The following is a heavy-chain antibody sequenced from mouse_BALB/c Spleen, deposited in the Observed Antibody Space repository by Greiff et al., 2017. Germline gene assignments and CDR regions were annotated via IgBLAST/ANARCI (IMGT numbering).Heavy chain of an antibody. Sequence: EVQGVESGGGLVKPGGSLKLSCAASGFTFSSYAMSWVRQTPEKRLEWVASISSGGSTYYPDSVKGRFTISRDNARNILYLQMSSLRSEDTAMYYCARGNYYGSSYDYYAMDYWGQGTSDTVSS. D-gene: IGHD1-1*01. CDR3: ARGNYYGSSYDYYAMDY. CDR1: GFTFSSYA. CDR2: ISSGGST. V-gene: IGHV5-6-5*01. J-gene: IGHJ4*01.